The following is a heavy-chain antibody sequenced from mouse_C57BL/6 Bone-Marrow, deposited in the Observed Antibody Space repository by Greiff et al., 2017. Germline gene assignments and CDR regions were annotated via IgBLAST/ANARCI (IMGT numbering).Heavy chain of an antibody. CDR1: GFSLTSYG. Sequence: VKLVESGPGLVAPSQCLSITCTVSGFSLTSYGVSWVRQPPGKGLEWLGVIWGNGSTNYHSALISRLTISKDNSKRQVFLKLNSLQTDETATYYCASSTVPPTWFAYWGQGTLVTVSA. CDR2: IWGNGST. V-gene: IGHV2-3*01. J-gene: IGHJ3*01. D-gene: IGHD1-1*01. CDR3: ASSTVPPTWFAY.